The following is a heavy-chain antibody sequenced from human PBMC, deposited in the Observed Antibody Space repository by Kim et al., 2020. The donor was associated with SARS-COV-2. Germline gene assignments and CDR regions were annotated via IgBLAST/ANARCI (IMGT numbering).Heavy chain of an antibody. Sequence: GGSLRLSCAASGFTFSSYAMHWVRQAPGKGLEWVAVISYDGSNKYYADSVKGRFTISRDNSKNTLYLQMNSLRAEDTAVYYCARVTTMVRGRPESWFDPWGQGTLVTVSS. D-gene: IGHD3-10*01. CDR3: ARVTTMVRGRPESWFDP. V-gene: IGHV3-30*04. CDR2: ISYDGSNK. CDR1: GFTFSSYA. J-gene: IGHJ5*02.